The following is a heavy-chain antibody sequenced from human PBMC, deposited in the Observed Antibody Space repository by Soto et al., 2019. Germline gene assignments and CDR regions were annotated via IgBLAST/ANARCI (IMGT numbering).Heavy chain of an antibody. Sequence: ASVKVSCKASGGTFSSYSINWVRQAPGQGLEWMGGIIPIFGTANYAQKFQGRVTVTADESTSTAYMELSSLRSEDTAVYYCARAGDYVWGSYRYKYYFDYWGQGTLVTVSS. D-gene: IGHD3-16*02. V-gene: IGHV1-69*13. J-gene: IGHJ4*02. CDR1: GGTFSSYS. CDR3: ARAGDYVWGSYRYKYYFDY. CDR2: IIPIFGTA.